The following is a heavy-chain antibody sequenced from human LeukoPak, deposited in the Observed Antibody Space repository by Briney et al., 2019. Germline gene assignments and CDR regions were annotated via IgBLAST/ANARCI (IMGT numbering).Heavy chain of an antibody. CDR1: GFTFNNYA. D-gene: IGHD3-3*01. CDR3: AREGVPYYDVSNWFDP. V-gene: IGHV3-33*08. CDR2: IWYDGNKK. Sequence: PGGSLRLSCAASGFTFNNYAMSWVRQAPGKGLEWVAVIWYDGNKKFYADSVKGRFTISRDNSKNTLYLQMNSLRAEDTAVYYCAREGVPYYDVSNWFDPWGQGTLVTVSS. J-gene: IGHJ5*02.